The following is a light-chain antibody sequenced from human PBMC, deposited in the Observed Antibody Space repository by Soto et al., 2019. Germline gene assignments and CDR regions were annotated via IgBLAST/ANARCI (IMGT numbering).Light chain of an antibody. CDR3: QQYDNLPLT. J-gene: IGKJ4*01. V-gene: IGKV1-33*01. Sequence: DIQMTQSPSSLSASVGDRVTITCQASQAISNYLNWYQQKPGKAPKLLIYDASNLETGVPSRFSGSWSGTDFTFTISSLQPEDIATYYCQQYDNLPLTFGGGTKVEIK. CDR1: QAISNY. CDR2: DAS.